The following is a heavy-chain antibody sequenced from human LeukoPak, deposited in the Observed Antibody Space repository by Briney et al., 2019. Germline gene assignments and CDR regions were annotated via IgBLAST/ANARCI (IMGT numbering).Heavy chain of an antibody. CDR3: ARLYDGSAYHADHFDY. V-gene: IGHV3-21*01. CDR1: GFTFNTYN. J-gene: IGHJ4*02. Sequence: PGGSLRPSCAGSGFTFNTYNMNWVRQAPGKGLEWVSSISSSSSYIYYADSAEGRFTISRDNAKNSLYLQMNSLRAEDTAVYYCARLYDGSAYHADHFDYWGQGTLVIVSS. D-gene: IGHD3-22*01. CDR2: ISSSSSYI.